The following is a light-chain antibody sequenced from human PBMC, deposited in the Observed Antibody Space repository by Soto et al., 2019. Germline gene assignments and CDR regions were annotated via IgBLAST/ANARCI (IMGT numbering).Light chain of an antibody. CDR1: QSVSSN. CDR2: GAS. J-gene: IGKJ1*01. Sequence: EIVMTQSPATLSVSPGERATLSCTASQSVSSNLAWYQQKPGQAPRLLIYGASTRATGIPARFSGSGSGTECTLTISSLQSEDFAVYYCQQYNNWPPAFGQGTKVDIK. V-gene: IGKV3-15*01. CDR3: QQYNNWPPA.